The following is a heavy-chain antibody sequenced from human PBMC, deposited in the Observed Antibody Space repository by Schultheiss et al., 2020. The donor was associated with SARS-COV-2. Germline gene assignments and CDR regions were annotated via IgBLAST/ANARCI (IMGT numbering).Heavy chain of an antibody. V-gene: IGHV3-66*01. CDR1: GFTFSSYA. CDR2: IYSGGST. Sequence: GGSLRLSCAASGFTFSSYAMSWVRQAPGKGLEWVSVIYSGGSTYYADSVKGRFTISRDNAKNSLYLQMNSLRAEDTAVYYCARDLITIFGVVITKEYAFDIWGQGTMVTVSS. J-gene: IGHJ3*02. D-gene: IGHD3-3*01. CDR3: ARDLITIFGVVITKEYAFDI.